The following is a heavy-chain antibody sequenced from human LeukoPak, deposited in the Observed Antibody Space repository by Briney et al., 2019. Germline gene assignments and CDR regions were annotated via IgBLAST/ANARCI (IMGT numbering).Heavy chain of an antibody. CDR2: IYRSGST. D-gene: IGHD6-13*01. V-gene: IGHV4-38-2*02. CDR1: GYSISNGYY. CDR3: ARRHSSVWFYY. Sequence: PSETLSLTCTVSGYSISNGYYWDWIRQPPGRGLEWIGNIYRSGSTSYNPSLKSRVTISVDTSKNQFSLKVNSVTAADTAVYYCARRHSSVWFYYWGQGTLVTVSS. J-gene: IGHJ4*02.